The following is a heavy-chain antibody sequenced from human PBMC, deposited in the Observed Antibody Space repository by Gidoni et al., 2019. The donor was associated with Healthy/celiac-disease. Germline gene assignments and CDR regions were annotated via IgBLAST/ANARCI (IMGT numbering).Heavy chain of an antibody. CDR2: ISGSGGST. CDR3: AKALPPGYSSGWYALDYYYYYMDV. V-gene: IGHV3-23*01. J-gene: IGHJ6*03. Sequence: EVQLLESGGGLVQPGGSLRLSCAASGFTFSSYAMSWVRPGPGKGLEWVSAISGSGGSTYYADSVKGRFTISRDNSKNTLYLQMNSLRAEDTAVYYCAKALPPGYSSGWYALDYYYYYMDVWGKGTTVTVSS. D-gene: IGHD6-19*01. CDR1: GFTFSSYA.